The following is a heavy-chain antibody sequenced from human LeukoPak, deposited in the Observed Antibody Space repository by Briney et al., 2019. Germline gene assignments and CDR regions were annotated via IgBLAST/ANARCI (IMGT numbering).Heavy chain of an antibody. V-gene: IGHV4-30-2*01. J-gene: IGHJ5*02. CDR1: GGSISSGGYS. Sequence: SQTLSLTCAVSGGSISSGGYSWSWIRQPPGKGLEWIGYIYHSGSTYYNPSLKSRVTISVDTSKNQFSLKLSSVTAADTAVYYCARGYSYGYYSCWLDPWGQGTLVTVSS. CDR2: IYHSGST. D-gene: IGHD5-18*01. CDR3: ARGYSYGYYSCWLDP.